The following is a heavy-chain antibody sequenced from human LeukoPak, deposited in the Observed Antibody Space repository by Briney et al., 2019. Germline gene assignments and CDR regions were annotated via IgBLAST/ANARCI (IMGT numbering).Heavy chain of an antibody. CDR1: GGSISHYF. Sequence: PSETLSLTCTVSGGSISHYFWSWIRQPPGQGLEWVGYVYYRENTIYSPSLRSRVTISVDSSKNEFSLKMTSVTAADTAVYYCARHADIAAYREGMDVWGKGTTVTVSS. CDR2: VYYRENT. V-gene: IGHV4-59*01. D-gene: IGHD2-15*01. CDR3: ARHADIAAYREGMDV. J-gene: IGHJ6*04.